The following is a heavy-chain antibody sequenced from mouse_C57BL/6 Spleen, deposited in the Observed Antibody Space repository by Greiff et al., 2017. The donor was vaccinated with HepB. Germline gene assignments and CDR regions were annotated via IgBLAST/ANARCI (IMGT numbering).Heavy chain of an antibody. CDR2: IRNKANNHAT. D-gene: IGHD1-1*01. J-gene: IGHJ3*01. CDR1: GFTFSDAW. Sequence: EVKLEESGGGLVQPGGSMKLSCAASGFTFSDAWMDWVRQSPEKGLEWVAEIRNKANNHATYYAESVKGRFTISRDDSKSSVYLQMNSLRAEDTGIYYCTRSLPYYYGSAGFAYWGQGTLVTVSA. CDR3: TRSLPYYYGSAGFAY. V-gene: IGHV6-6*01.